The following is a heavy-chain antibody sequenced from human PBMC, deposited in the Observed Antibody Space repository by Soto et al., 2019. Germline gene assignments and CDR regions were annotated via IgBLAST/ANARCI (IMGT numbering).Heavy chain of an antibody. CDR1: GGSISSYY. D-gene: IGHD3-22*01. CDR2: IYYSGST. J-gene: IGHJ2*01. V-gene: IGHV4-59*01. CDR3: ARDSSGYRRGSFDL. Sequence: QVQLQESGPGLVKPSETLSLTCTVSGGSISSYYWSWIRQPPGKGLEWLGYIYYSGSTNCNPSLKDRVTXXVXTXXKQFSLKLSSVTAADTAVYYCARDSSGYRRGSFDLWGRGTLVTVSS.